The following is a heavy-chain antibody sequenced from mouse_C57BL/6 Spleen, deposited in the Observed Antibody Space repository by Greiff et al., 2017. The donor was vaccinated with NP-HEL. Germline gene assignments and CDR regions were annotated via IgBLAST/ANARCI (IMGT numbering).Heavy chain of an antibody. CDR1: GYTFTDYY. D-gene: IGHD1-3*01. V-gene: IGHV1-26*01. CDR3: ASRGEGKAWFAY. Sequence: VQLQQSGPELVKPGASVKISCKASGYTFTDYYMNWVKQSHGKSLEWIGDINPNNGGTSYNQKFKGKATLTADKSSSTAYMELRSLTSEDSAVYYCASRGEGKAWFAYWGQGTLVTVSA. CDR2: INPNNGGT. J-gene: IGHJ3*01.